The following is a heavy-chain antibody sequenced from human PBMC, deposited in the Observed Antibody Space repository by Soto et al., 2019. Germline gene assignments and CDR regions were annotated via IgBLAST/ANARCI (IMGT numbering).Heavy chain of an antibody. J-gene: IGHJ4*02. CDR2: ISGSGGST. V-gene: IGHV3-23*01. D-gene: IGHD3-10*01. CDR1: GFTFSNYA. CDR3: AKDSVVTTLLLWFGELLNFDY. Sequence: SLRLSCAASGFTFSNYAMSWVRQAPGKGLEWVSAISGSGGSTYYADSVKGRFTISRDNSKNTLYLQMNSLRAEDTAVYYCAKDSVVTTLLLWFGELLNFDYWGQGTLVTVSS.